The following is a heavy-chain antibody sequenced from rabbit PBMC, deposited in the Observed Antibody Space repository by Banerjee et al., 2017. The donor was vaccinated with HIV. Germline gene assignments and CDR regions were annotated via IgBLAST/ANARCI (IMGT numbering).Heavy chain of an antibody. D-gene: IGHD1-1*01. CDR3: ASASSSGYYGYYFNL. Sequence: QEQLVESGGGLVQPGGSLKLSCKASGFDFINYGVNWVRQAPGKGLEWIGYIDPVFGSKYYASWVNGRFTISSHNAQNTVDLQMNSLTAADTATYFCASASSSGYYGYYFNLWGQGTLVTVS. CDR1: GFDFINYG. V-gene: IGHV1S47*01. CDR2: IDPVFGSK. J-gene: IGHJ4*01.